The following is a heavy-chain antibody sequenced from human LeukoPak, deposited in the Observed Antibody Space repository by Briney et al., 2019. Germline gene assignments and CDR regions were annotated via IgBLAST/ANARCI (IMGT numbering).Heavy chain of an antibody. D-gene: IGHD3-22*01. V-gene: IGHV3-23*01. J-gene: IGHJ4*02. Sequence: GGSLRLSCAASGFTFSSYAMSWVRQAPGKGLEWVSAISGNGGSTYYADSVKGRFTISRDNSKNTLYLQLNSLRAEDTAVYYCATGGAGSRSGYYYFDYWGQGTLVTVSS. CDR2: ISGNGGST. CDR1: GFTFSSYA. CDR3: ATGGAGSRSGYYYFDY.